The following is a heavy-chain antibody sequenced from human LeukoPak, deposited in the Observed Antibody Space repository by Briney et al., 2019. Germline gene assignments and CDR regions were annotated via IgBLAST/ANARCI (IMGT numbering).Heavy chain of an antibody. J-gene: IGHJ5*02. CDR1: GGSISIGGYS. Sequence: SETLSLTCAVSGGSISIGGYSWSWIRQPPGKGLEWIGYIYHSGSTYYNPSLKSRVTISVDRSKNQFSLKLSSVTAADTAVYYCARDSKFRFDPWGQGTLVTVSS. V-gene: IGHV4-30-2*01. CDR3: ARDSKFRFDP. CDR2: IYHSGST.